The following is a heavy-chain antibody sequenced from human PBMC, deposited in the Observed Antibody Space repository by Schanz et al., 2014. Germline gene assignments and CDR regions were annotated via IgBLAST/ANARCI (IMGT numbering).Heavy chain of an antibody. CDR2: ISTGRYL. CDR3: ARDPVEGAPTPYYFDS. J-gene: IGHJ4*02. CDR1: GFTFSSYS. V-gene: IGHV3-21*02. Sequence: EVQLVESGGGLVKPGGSLRLSCAASGFTFSSYSLAWVRQAPGKGLEWVSFISTGRYLYYADSVKGRFTISRDNTKNSVFLQMRSLRLEDTGLYFCARDPVEGAPTPYYFDSWGPGTLVTVSS. D-gene: IGHD1-26*01.